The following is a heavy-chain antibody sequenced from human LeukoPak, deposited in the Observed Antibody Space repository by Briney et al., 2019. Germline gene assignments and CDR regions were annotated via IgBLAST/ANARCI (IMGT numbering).Heavy chain of an antibody. CDR2: ISGSGGST. V-gene: IGHV3-23*01. J-gene: IGHJ4*02. D-gene: IGHD4-17*01. CDR3: AKNFYGDYNFFFDY. CDR1: GFTFSSYA. Sequence: GGSLRLSCAASGFTFSSYAMSWVRQAPGKGLEWVSAISGSGGSTYYADSVKGHFTISRDNSKNTLYLQMNSLRAEDTAVYYCAKNFYGDYNFFFDYWGQGTLVTVSS.